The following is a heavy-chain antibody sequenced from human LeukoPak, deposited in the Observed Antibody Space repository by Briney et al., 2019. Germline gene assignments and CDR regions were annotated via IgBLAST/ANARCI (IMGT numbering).Heavy chain of an antibody. CDR1: GFTFSSYS. CDR3: ARGTTNWARYDAFDV. Sequence: GRSLRLSRAASGFTFSSYSMNWVRQAPGKGLEWVSYISNSSGAKYCADSVKGRFTISRDNAKNSLYLRMNSLTDEDTAVYFCARGTTNWARYDAFDVWGQGTIVTVSS. D-gene: IGHD1-1*01. CDR2: ISNSSGAK. V-gene: IGHV3-48*02. J-gene: IGHJ3*01.